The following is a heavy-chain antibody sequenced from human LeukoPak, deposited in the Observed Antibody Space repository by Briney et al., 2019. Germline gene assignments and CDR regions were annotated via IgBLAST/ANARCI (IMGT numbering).Heavy chain of an antibody. CDR2: IWHDGNNK. D-gene: IGHD2-8*01. CDR1: GFTFSSYW. V-gene: IGHV3-33*08. Sequence: GGSLRLSCAASGFTFSSYWMNWARQAPGKGLEWAAVIWHDGNNKYYADSVKGRFTISRDNSKNTLYLQMNSLRAEDTAVYYCARGPGSSVYASAIDHWGQGTLVTVSS. CDR3: ARGPGSSVYASAIDH. J-gene: IGHJ4*02.